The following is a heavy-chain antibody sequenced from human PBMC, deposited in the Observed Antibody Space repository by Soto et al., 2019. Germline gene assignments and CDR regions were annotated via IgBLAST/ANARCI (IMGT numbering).Heavy chain of an antibody. CDR3: ARAPSSGWSYWYFDL. D-gene: IGHD6-19*01. Sequence: ASVKVSCKASGYTFTSYAMHWVRQAPGQRLEWMGWINAGNGNTKYSQKFQGRVTITRDTSASTAYMELSSLRSEDTAVYYCARAPSSGWSYWYFDLWGRGTLVTSPQ. CDR2: INAGNGNT. CDR1: GYTFTSYA. J-gene: IGHJ2*01. V-gene: IGHV1-3*01.